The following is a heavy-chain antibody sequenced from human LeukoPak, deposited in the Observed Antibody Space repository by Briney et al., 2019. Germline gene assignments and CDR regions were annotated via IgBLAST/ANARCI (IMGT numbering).Heavy chain of an antibody. CDR1: GGSFSGYY. CDR3: ARGGPIGPKFRYYYDSRPFDY. Sequence: SETLSLTCAVYGGSFSGYYWSWIRQPPGKGLEWIGEINHSGSTNYNPSLKSRVTISVDTSKNQFSLKLSSVTAADTAVYYCARGGPIGPKFRYYYDSRPFDYWGQGTLVTVSS. V-gene: IGHV4-34*01. J-gene: IGHJ4*02. CDR2: INHSGST. D-gene: IGHD3-22*01.